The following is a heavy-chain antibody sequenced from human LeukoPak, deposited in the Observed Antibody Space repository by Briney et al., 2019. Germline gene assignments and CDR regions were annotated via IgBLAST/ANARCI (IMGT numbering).Heavy chain of an antibody. V-gene: IGHV3-74*01. CDR1: GFTFGGYW. CDR3: ARGDYFDY. J-gene: IGHJ4*02. CDR2: IKGDGSSI. Sequence: GGPLRLSCAASGFTFGGYWMHWVRQAPGKGLVWVSRIKGDGSSISYADSVKGRLTISRDNAKNTLYLQMNSLRVEDTAVYYCARGDYFDYWGQGSLVTVSS.